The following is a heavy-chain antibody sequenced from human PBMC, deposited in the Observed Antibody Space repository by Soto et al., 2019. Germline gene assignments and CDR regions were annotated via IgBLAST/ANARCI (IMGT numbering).Heavy chain of an antibody. V-gene: IGHV4-30-4*01. CDR2: IYYSGST. Sequence: SETLSLTCTVSGGSISTGDYYWSWIRQPPGKGLEWIGYIYYSGSTYYNPSLKSRVTISVDTSKNQSSLKLSSVTAADTAVYYCARARKYCSSTSCYYFDYWGQGTLVTVSS. CDR1: GGSISTGDYY. D-gene: IGHD2-2*01. CDR3: ARARKYCSSTSCYYFDY. J-gene: IGHJ4*02.